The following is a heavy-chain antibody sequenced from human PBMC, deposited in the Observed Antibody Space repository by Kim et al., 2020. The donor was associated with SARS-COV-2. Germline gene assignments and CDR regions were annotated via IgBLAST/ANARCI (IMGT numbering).Heavy chain of an antibody. CDR1: GYTFTTYG. Sequence: ASVKVSCKASGYTFTTYGLHWGRQAPGQRLEWLGWINTGNGITKYSQQFQGRVTITRDTSANTAYMDLSGLRFNDTSVYYCARDGKGYYLDVWGKGTTVTVSS. CDR3: ARDGKGYYLDV. J-gene: IGHJ6*03. CDR2: INTGNGIT. V-gene: IGHV1-3*04.